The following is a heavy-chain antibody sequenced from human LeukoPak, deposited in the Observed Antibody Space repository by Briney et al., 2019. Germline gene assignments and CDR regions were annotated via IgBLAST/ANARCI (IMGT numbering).Heavy chain of an antibody. CDR2: IYYSGRT. Sequence: SETLSLTCSVSGGSISSYYWNWIRQTPGKGLEWIGYIYYSGRTNYNPSLKSRVTISIDTSKNQFSLKLSSVTAADTAVYYCARGYSYGYVAHAFDIWGQGTMVTVSS. CDR3: ARGYSYGYVAHAFDI. J-gene: IGHJ3*02. D-gene: IGHD5-18*01. CDR1: GGSISSYY. V-gene: IGHV4-59*12.